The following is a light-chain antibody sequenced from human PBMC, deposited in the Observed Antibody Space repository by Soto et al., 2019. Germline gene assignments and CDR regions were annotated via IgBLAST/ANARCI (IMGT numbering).Light chain of an antibody. CDR2: ASS. Sequence: DIQMTQSPSSLSASVGDRVTISCRASQSIARFLNWYQQKPGKAPKLLIYASSTLQGGVPSSFSGSGSGTDFTLTISSLQPDDVATDFCQQSYSTPYTFGQGTKLDIK. CDR1: QSIARF. CDR3: QQSYSTPYT. V-gene: IGKV1-39*01. J-gene: IGKJ2*01.